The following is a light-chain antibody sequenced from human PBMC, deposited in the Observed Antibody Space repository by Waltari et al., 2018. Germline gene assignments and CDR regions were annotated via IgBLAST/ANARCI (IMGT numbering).Light chain of an antibody. CDR2: GAS. V-gene: IGKV3-20*01. CDR3: QHYVRLPAT. J-gene: IGKJ1*01. CDR1: QSVGGTF. Sequence: EIVLTQSPGTLSLSPGESATLSCRASQSVGGTFSWYHQKPGQSPRLLMYGASIRAPGTPDRFSGTGSGTDFILTMSRLEPEDFAVYYCQHYVRLPATFGQGTKVEIK.